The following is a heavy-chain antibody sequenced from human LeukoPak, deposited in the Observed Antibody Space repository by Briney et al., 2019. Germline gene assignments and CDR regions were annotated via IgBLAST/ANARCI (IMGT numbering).Heavy chain of an antibody. J-gene: IGHJ3*02. CDR1: GYTFTSFG. CDR2: FDPEDGET. CDR3: ATDTTGTTVLDAFDI. Sequence: GASVKVSCKASGYTFTSFGISWVRQAPGKGLEWMGGFDPEDGETIYAQKFQGRVTMTEDTSTDTAYMELSSLRSEDTAVYYCATDTTGTTVLDAFDIWGQGTMVTVSS. D-gene: IGHD1-1*01. V-gene: IGHV1-24*01.